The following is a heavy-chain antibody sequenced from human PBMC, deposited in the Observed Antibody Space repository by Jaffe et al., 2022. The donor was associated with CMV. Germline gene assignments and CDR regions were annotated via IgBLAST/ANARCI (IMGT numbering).Heavy chain of an antibody. Sequence: QVQLVQSGAEVKKPGSSVKVSCKASGGTFSSYAISWVRQAPGQGLEWMGGIIPIFGTANYAQKFQGRVTITADESTSTAYMELSSLRSEDTAVYYCATRSELGPLWFGELPVGAAFDIWGQGTMVTVSS. CDR2: IIPIFGTA. CDR1: GGTFSSYA. CDR3: ATRSELGPLWFGELPVGAAFDI. J-gene: IGHJ3*02. V-gene: IGHV1-69*01. D-gene: IGHD3-10*01.